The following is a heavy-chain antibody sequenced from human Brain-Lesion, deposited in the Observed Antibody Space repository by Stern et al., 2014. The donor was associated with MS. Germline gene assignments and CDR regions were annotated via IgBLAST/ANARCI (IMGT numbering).Heavy chain of an antibody. CDR3: ARGERWFDS. CDR1: GFTFSNYC. J-gene: IGHJ5*01. CDR2: VNNDGRRT. D-gene: IGHD3-10*01. Sequence: EVQLVESGGGLVQPGGSLRLSCAASGFTFSNYCMHWVRQAQGKGLVWVSRVNNDGRRTSYADSVKGRFTMSRDNAKNTLYLQMNSLRVEDTAIYYCARGERWFDSWGQGTLVTVSS. V-gene: IGHV3-74*02.